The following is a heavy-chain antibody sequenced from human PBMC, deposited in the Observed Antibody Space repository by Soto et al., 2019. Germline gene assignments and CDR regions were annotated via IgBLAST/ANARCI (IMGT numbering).Heavy chain of an antibody. D-gene: IGHD6-19*01. Sequence: ASVKVSCKASGYTFTCYDINWVRHATGQGLEWMGWMNPYSGNTDYAQKLQGRVTMTTDTSTSTAYMELRSLRSDDTAVYYCARDLAVGLVDYWGQGTLVTVSS. CDR2: MNPYSGNT. CDR3: ARDLAVGLVDY. V-gene: IGHV1-8*02. CDR1: GYTFTCYD. J-gene: IGHJ4*02.